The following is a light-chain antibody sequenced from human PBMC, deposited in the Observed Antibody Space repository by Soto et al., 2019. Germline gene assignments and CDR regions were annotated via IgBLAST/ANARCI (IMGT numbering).Light chain of an antibody. J-gene: IGKJ2*01. V-gene: IGKV3-20*01. CDR1: QSINREF. Sequence: EIILPQTPGTLSVSPGERGTLSCRGSQSINREFLAWYQQKPGQAPRLLMFQTSSRASGVPDRFSGSGSGTDFTLTITGLEPEDSAVYYCQQYGDSPAYTFGQGTNLEI. CDR3: QQYGDSPAYT. CDR2: QTS.